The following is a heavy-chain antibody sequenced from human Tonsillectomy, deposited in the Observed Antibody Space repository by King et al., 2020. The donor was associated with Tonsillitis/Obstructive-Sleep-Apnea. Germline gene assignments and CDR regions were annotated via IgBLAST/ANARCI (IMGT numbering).Heavy chain of an antibody. CDR3: AREGSYGDLLDY. Sequence: VQLVESGGGVVQPGRSLRLSCAASGFTFSSYAMHWVRQAPGKGLQWVAVMSHDGSNKYYADSVKGRFTISRDISKNTLFLQMNSLRAEDTAVYYCAREGSYGDLLDYWGQGTLVTVSS. D-gene: IGHD4-17*01. J-gene: IGHJ4*02. V-gene: IGHV3-30*01. CDR2: MSHDGSNK. CDR1: GFTFSSYA.